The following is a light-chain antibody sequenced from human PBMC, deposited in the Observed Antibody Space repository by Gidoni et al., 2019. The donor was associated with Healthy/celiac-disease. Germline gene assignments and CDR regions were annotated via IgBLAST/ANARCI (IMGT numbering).Light chain of an antibody. CDR1: SSDVGGYNY. V-gene: IGLV2-14*01. J-gene: IGLJ2*01. CDR3: SSYTSSSLGV. CDR2: DVS. Sequence: QSALTQPASVSGPPGQSITVSCTGTSSDVGGYNYVSWYQQPPGKAPKLMIYDVSNRPSGVSNRFSGSKSGNTASLTISGLQAEDEADYYCSSYTSSSLGVFGGGTKLTVL.